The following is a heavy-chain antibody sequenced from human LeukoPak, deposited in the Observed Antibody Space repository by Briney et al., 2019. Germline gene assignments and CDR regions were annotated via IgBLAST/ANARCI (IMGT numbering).Heavy chain of an antibody. Sequence: SETLPLTCTVSGGSISSSGYCWGWIRQPPGKGLEWIGAISYGGSTYYSPSLKSRVTISVDTSKNHFSLKLSSVTAADTAVYYCARTIVVVVAATIDYWGQGTLVTVSS. J-gene: IGHJ4*02. D-gene: IGHD2-15*01. CDR3: ARTIVVVVAATIDY. CDR1: GGSISSSGYC. CDR2: ISYGGST. V-gene: IGHV4-39*02.